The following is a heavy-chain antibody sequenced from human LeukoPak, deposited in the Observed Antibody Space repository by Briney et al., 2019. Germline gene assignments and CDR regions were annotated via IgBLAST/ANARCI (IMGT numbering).Heavy chain of an antibody. CDR1: GASISTGGFY. CDR3: ARAYYDSSGYYPDAFDI. V-gene: IGHV4-30-4*08. Sequence: PSETLSLTCTISGASISTGGFYWTWIRQPPGEGLEWIGYIYYTGSVDYNASLKSRLTISLDTSKNRFSLKLNSVTAADTAVYYCARAYYDSSGYYPDAFDIWGQGTMVTVSS. J-gene: IGHJ3*02. CDR2: IYYTGSV. D-gene: IGHD3-22*01.